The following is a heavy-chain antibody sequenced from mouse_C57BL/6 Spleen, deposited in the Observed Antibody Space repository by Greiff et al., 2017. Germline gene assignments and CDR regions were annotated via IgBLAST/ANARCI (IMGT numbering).Heavy chain of an antibody. D-gene: IGHD1-1*01. Sequence: VQLQQSGPGLVQPSQSLSITCTVSGFSLTSYGVHWVRQSPGKGLEWLGVIWSGGSTDYNAAFISRLSISKDNSKSQVFFKMNSLQADDTAIYYCAQGAWYYGSSWFAYWGQGTLVTVSA. V-gene: IGHV2-2*01. CDR3: AQGAWYYGSSWFAY. J-gene: IGHJ3*01. CDR1: GFSLTSYG. CDR2: IWSGGST.